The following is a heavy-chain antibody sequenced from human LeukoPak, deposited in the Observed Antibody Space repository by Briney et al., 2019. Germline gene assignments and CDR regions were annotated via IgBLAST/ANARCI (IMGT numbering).Heavy chain of an antibody. CDR1: GFTFSRHW. J-gene: IGHJ5*01. Sequence: GGSLRLSCAASGFTFSRHWMSWVRQAPGKGLEWVANIKQDGSEKHYVDSVKGRFTISRDNAKNSLYLQMDSLRAEDTAIHCCARDANAGYSVNWFDPWGQGTLVTVSS. V-gene: IGHV3-7*03. CDR2: IKQDGSEK. D-gene: IGHD5/OR15-5a*01. CDR3: ARDANAGYSVNWFDP.